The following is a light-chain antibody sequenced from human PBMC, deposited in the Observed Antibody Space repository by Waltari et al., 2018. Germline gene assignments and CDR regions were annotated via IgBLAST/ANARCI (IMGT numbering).Light chain of an antibody. CDR3: QSFDSSLSASV. J-gene: IGLJ3*02. CDR2: GNT. Sequence: QSVLTPPPSMSGAPGQKVTIPCTGGSSNFGAGYDLHWYQQFPGTAPKLLIFGNTNRASGVPGRFSGSRSGTSASLAIAGVQSEDEAVYYCQSFDSSLSASVFGGGTKLTVL. V-gene: IGLV1-40*01. CDR1: SSNFGAGYD.